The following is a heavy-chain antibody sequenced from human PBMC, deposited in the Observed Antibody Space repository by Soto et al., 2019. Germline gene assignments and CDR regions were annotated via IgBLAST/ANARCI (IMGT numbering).Heavy chain of an antibody. D-gene: IGHD6-19*01. V-gene: IGHV4-34*01. J-gene: IGHJ4*02. CDR2: INHSGST. CDR1: GGSFSGYY. Sequence: SETLSLTCAVYGGSFSGYYWSWIRQPPGKGLEWIGEINHSGSTNYNPSLKSRVTISVDTSKNQFSLKLSSVTAADTAVYYCARSRAQYSSGLDYWGQGTLVTGSS. CDR3: ARSRAQYSSGLDY.